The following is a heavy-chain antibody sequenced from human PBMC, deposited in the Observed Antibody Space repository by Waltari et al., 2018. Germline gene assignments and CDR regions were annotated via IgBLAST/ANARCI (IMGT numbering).Heavy chain of an antibody. CDR3: ARGSPTGYYGMDV. V-gene: IGHV1-8*01. J-gene: IGHJ6*02. CDR2: MNPNSGNT. Sequence: QVKLMQTGAEVKKPEASVKESYKDSGYTFTSDEINWVHKATGQGLEWMGWMNPNSGNTGYAQKFQGRVTMTRNTSISTAYMELSSLRSEDTAVYYCARGSPTGYYGMDVWGQGTTVTVSS. CDR1: GYTFTSDE.